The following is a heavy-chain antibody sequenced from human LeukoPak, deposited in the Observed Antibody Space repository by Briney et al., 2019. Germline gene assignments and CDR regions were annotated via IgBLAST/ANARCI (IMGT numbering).Heavy chain of an antibody. Sequence: SETLSLTCTVSGGSISSYYWSWIRQPPGKGLEWIGYIYYSGSTNYNPSLKSRVTISVDTSKTQFSLKLSSVTAADTAVYYCARVGYYDSSGYYQTGDHYYYYGMDVWGQGTTVTVSS. D-gene: IGHD3-22*01. J-gene: IGHJ6*02. V-gene: IGHV4-59*01. CDR3: ARVGYYDSSGYYQTGDHYYYYGMDV. CDR1: GGSISSYY. CDR2: IYYSGST.